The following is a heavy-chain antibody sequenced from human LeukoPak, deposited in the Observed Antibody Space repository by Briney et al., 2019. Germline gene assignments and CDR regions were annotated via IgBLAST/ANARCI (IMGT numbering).Heavy chain of an antibody. V-gene: IGHV3-11*01. D-gene: IGHD3-10*01. CDR3: ARSTRGSGSYYQGY. J-gene: IGHJ4*02. CDR2: ISSSGSTI. CDR1: GFTFSDYY. Sequence: GGSLRLSCAASGFTFSDYYMSWIRLAPGKGLEWVSYISSSGSTIYYADSAKGRFTISRDNAKNSLSLQMNSLRADDTAVYYCARSTRGSGSYYQGYWGQGTLVTVSS.